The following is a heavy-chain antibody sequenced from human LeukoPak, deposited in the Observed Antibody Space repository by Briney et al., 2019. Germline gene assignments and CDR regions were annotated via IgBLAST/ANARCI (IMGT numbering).Heavy chain of an antibody. D-gene: IGHD5-12*01. CDR1: GFTFTGHY. V-gene: IGHV1-2*02. CDR2: INPNSGGT. Sequence: ASVNVSCKASGFTFTGHYMHWVRQAPGQGLEWMGWINPNSGGTIYAQKFQGRVTMTRDTSISTAYMELSRLRSDDTAVYYCARDAVATIVDYYYYMDVWGKGTTVTVSS. J-gene: IGHJ6*03. CDR3: ARDAVATIVDYYYYMDV.